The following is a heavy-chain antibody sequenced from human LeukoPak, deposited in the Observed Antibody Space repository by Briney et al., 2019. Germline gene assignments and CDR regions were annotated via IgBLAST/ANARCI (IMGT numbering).Heavy chain of an antibody. CDR1: GGYFSDYY. V-gene: IGHV4-34*01. D-gene: IGHD3-10*01. CDR3: AHGNLHYGSGSYYY. CDR2: ISDREST. Sequence: SETLSLTCGVFGGYFSDYYWSWIRQSPGKGLEWIGEISDRESTNYNPSLRSRVTISEDKSKNQFSLRLTSVTAADTAVYYCAHGNLHYGSGSYYYWGQGTQVTVTS. J-gene: IGHJ4*02.